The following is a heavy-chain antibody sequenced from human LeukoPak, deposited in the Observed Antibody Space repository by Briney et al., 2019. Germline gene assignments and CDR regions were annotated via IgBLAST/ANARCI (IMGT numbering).Heavy chain of an antibody. CDR1: GGSISSYY. CDR3: ARGVQHRRYAPLTRNTYSGSSNFDY. J-gene: IGHJ4*02. V-gene: IGHV4-59*12. Sequence: SETLSLTCTVSGGSISSYYWSWIRQPPGKGLEWIGYIYYSGSTNYNPSLKSRVTISVDTSKNQFSLKLSSVTAADTAVYYCARGVQHRRYAPLTRNTYSGSSNFDYWGQGTLVTVSS. D-gene: IGHD1-26*01. CDR2: IYYSGST.